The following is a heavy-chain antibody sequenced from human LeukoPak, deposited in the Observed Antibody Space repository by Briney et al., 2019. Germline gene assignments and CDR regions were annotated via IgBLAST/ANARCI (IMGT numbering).Heavy chain of an antibody. V-gene: IGHV4-59*01. Sequence: PSETLSLTCTVSGGSISSYYWSWLRQPPGKGLEWIGYIHYSGSTNNNPSLKSRVTISVDTSKNQFSLKRTSVTAAGTAVYYCARNYDFWSGYLDYWGQGTLVTVSS. CDR1: GGSISSYY. CDR3: ARNYDFWSGYLDY. CDR2: IHYSGST. J-gene: IGHJ4*02. D-gene: IGHD3-3*01.